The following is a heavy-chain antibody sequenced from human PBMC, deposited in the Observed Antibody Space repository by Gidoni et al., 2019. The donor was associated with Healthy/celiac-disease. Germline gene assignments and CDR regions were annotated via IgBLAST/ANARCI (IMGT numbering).Heavy chain of an antibody. J-gene: IGHJ4*02. CDR2: IIPFLGIA. V-gene: IGHV1-69*04. D-gene: IGHD2-15*01. Sequence: QVQLVQSGAEVKKHGSSGKVSGQASGGTVSSYAISCVRQAPGQGLEWMGRIIPFLGIANYAQKFQGRVTITADNSTCTAYMELSSLRSEDTAVYYCARDRGVVAAYYFDYWGQGTLVTVSS. CDR3: ARDRGVVAAYYFDY. CDR1: GGTVSSYA.